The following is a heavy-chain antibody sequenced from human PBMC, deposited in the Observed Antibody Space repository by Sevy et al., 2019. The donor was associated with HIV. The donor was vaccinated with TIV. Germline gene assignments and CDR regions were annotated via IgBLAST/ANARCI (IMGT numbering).Heavy chain of an antibody. Sequence: SETLSLTCIVSGGSISSDSYYWGWIRQPPGKGLEWTGSIYYTGSTYYNPSLKSRVTISSDTSKTQFSLRLSSVTAADTSLYFCARPSSLYYYYAMDVWGQGTTVTVSS. J-gene: IGHJ6*02. CDR3: ARPSSLYYYYAMDV. CDR2: IYYTGST. V-gene: IGHV4-39*01. CDR1: GGSISSDSYY. D-gene: IGHD3-10*01.